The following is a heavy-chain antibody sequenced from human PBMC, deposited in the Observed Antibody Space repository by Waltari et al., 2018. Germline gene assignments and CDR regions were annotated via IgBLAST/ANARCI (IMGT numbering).Heavy chain of an antibody. V-gene: IGHV1-69*13. CDR1: GGTFSSYA. J-gene: IGHJ4*02. Sequence: QVQLVQSGAEVKKPGSSVTVSCKASGGTFSSYAISWVRQAPGQGLEWMGGIIPNIGTANNAQKVQGRVTITADETTSTAYMELSSLRSEDTAVYYCARPGRSYCSSTSCPPHYWGQGTLVTVSS. CDR2: IIPNIGTA. CDR3: ARPGRSYCSSTSCPPHY. D-gene: IGHD2-2*01.